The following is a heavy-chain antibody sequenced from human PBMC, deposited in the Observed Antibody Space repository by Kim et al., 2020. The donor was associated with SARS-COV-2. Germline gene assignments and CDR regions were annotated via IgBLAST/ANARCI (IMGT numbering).Heavy chain of an antibody. J-gene: IGHJ4*02. D-gene: IGHD6-6*01. Sequence: GGSLRLSCAASGFTFSSYAMHWVRQAPGKGLEWVAVISYDGSNKYYADSVKGRFTISRDNSKNTLYLQMNSLRAEDTAVYYCARGRVGLAARPDYWGQGTLVTVSS. CDR2: ISYDGSNK. V-gene: IGHV3-30-3*01. CDR3: ARGRVGLAARPDY. CDR1: GFTFSSYA.